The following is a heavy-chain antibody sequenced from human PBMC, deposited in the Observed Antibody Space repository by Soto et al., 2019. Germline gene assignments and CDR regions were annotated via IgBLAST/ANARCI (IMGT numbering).Heavy chain of an antibody. Sequence: PSETLSLTCAVSGVSIGSPNWWTWVRQAPGKGLEWIGEMWPSGGTTYNPYHRNRITITVDNSKKQLSLTLTSVTAADTAIYYCARCLHCSNGGRFDPWGQGALVTVSS. V-gene: IGHV4-4*02. CDR3: ARCLHCSNGGRFDP. D-gene: IGHD2-8*01. CDR2: MWPSGGT. J-gene: IGHJ5*02. CDR1: GVSIGSPNW.